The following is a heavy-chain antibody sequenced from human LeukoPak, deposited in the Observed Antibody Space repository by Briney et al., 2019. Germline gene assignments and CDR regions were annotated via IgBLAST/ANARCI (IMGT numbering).Heavy chain of an antibody. D-gene: IGHD3-16*01. CDR3: AVRGPWFDP. CDR2: INHSGST. V-gene: IGHV4-34*01. CDR1: GGSFSGYY. Sequence: PSETLSLTCAVYGGSFSGYYWSWIRQPPGKGLEWIGEINHSGSTNYNPSLKSRVTISVDTSKNQSSLKLSSVTAADTAVYYCAVRGPWFDPWGQGTLVTVSS. J-gene: IGHJ5*02.